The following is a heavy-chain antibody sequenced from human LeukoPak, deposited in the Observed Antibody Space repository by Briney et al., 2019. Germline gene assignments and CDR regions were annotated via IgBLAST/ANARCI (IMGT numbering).Heavy chain of an antibody. CDR2: IYYIGPA. D-gene: IGHD3-16*01. Sequence: SETLSLTCSVSGDYISIGDQRWSWIRQPPGKGLEWIGYIYYIGPAYYNPSLRTRVALSADTPKNQFSLTLNSVTVADSAVYFCARARGDSPRIYYYMDVWGKGTTVTVSS. CDR1: GDYISIGDQR. J-gene: IGHJ6*03. V-gene: IGHV4-30-4*01. CDR3: ARARGDSPRIYYYMDV.